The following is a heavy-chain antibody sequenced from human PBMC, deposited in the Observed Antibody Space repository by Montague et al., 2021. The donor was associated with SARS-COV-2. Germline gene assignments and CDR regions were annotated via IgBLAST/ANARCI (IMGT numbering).Heavy chain of an antibody. CDR2: TYYTEGT. J-gene: IGHJ4*03. CDR1: GVSITTTGHS. CDR3: ASLLPTGVGGRGHFDI. Sequence: SETLSLTCTVSGVSITTTGHSWGWLRATPGKGLVWLGNTYYTEGTSYNPYIRSRVTMSVDTSKNQFSLRLTSMTAADTAVFSCASLLPTGVGGRGHFDIWGLGTLVTVSS. V-gene: IGHV4-39*01. D-gene: IGHD3-3*01.